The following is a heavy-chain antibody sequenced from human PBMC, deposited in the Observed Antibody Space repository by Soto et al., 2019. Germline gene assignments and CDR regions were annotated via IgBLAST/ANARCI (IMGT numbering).Heavy chain of an antibody. CDR2: IGKAGDT. J-gene: IGHJ4*02. CDR1: GFTFSSYD. D-gene: IGHD6-13*01. Sequence: EVQLVESGGDLVQPGGSLRLSCAASGFTFSSYDFHWVRQTTGKGLEWVSGIGKAGDTYYAGSVKGRFTISRDNAKNSLYLQMNSLRAGDTAVYYCTRGAAGFDYWGQGTLVTVSS. CDR3: TRGAAGFDY. V-gene: IGHV3-13*01.